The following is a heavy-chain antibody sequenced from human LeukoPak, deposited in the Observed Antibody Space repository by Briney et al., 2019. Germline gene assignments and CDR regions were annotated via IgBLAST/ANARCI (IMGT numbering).Heavy chain of an antibody. CDR3: AREGPLGWFDP. CDR2: IYYSGST. J-gene: IGHJ5*02. Sequence: PSETLSLTCTVSGGSISSYYWSWIRQPPWKGLEWIGYIYYSGSTNYNPSLKSRVTISVDTSKNQFSLKLSSVTAADTAVYYCAREGPLGWFDPWGQGTLVTVSS. V-gene: IGHV4-59*01. CDR1: GGSISSYY.